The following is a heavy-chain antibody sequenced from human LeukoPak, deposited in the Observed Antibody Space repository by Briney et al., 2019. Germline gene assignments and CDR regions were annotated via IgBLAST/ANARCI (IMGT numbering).Heavy chain of an antibody. Sequence: SGPTLVNPTQTLTLTCTFSGFSLSTSGVGVGWIRQPPGKALEWLALIYWNDDKRYSPSLKSRLTISKDTSNTQVVLTMTNMDPVDTATYYCARSYSDYDYFNNWFDPWGQGTLVTVSS. CDR2: IYWNDDK. J-gene: IGHJ5*02. V-gene: IGHV2-5*01. CDR1: GFSLSTSGVG. CDR3: ARSYSDYDYFNNWFDP. D-gene: IGHD5-12*01.